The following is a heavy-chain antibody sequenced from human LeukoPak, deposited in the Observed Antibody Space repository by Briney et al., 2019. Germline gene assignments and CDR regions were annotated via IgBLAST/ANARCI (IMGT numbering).Heavy chain of an antibody. V-gene: IGHV3-30*18. Sequence: GGSLRLSCAASGFTFSSYAMSWVRQAPGKGLEWLAVLSHDGSNKQYADSVKGRFTISRDNSKSTLYLQMNSLRVEDTAVYYCAKDRYSGTYLQTGPCAHWGQGSLVTVSS. D-gene: IGHD1-26*01. CDR3: AKDRYSGTYLQTGPCAH. J-gene: IGHJ4*02. CDR1: GFTFSSYA. CDR2: LSHDGSNK.